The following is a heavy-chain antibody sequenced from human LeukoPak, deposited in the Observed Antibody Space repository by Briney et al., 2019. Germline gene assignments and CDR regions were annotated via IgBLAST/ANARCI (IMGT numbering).Heavy chain of an antibody. Sequence: GGSLRLSCAASGFTFSSYWMGWVRQAPGKGLEWVDNIKQDGSEKYYVDSVKGRFTISRDNAKNSLYLQMNSLRAEDTAVYYCARERIAVAGLFDYWGQGTLVTVSS. J-gene: IGHJ4*02. CDR2: IKQDGSEK. CDR1: GFTFSSYW. CDR3: ARERIAVAGLFDY. V-gene: IGHV3-7*01. D-gene: IGHD6-19*01.